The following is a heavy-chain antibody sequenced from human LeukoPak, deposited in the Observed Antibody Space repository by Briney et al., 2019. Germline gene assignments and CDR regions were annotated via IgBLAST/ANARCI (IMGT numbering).Heavy chain of an antibody. CDR2: INPSGGST. Sequence: ASVKVSCKASGYTFIAYGISWVRQAPGQGLEWMGIINPSGGSTSYAQKFQGRVTMTEDTSTDTAYMELSSLRSEDTAVYYCATDSVLIGGGFDYWGQGTLVTVSS. D-gene: IGHD3-9*01. J-gene: IGHJ4*02. V-gene: IGHV1-46*01. CDR3: ATDSVLIGGGFDY. CDR1: GYTFIAYG.